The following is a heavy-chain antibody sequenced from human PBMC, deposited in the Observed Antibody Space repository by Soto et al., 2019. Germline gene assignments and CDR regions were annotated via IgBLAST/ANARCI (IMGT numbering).Heavy chain of an antibody. J-gene: IGHJ6*02. V-gene: IGHV4-4*02. D-gene: IGHD6-13*01. CDR3: ARFSSSGLYYYFGMDV. CDR1: GFSISNNNW. Sequence: SETLSLTCALSGFSISNNNWWTWFRQPPVKGLEWVGDIYHTGITNYSPSLKSRVTISVDNSKNQFSLRLTSVTAADTAVYYCARFSSSGLYYYFGMDVWGQGTTVTVSS. CDR2: IYHTGIT.